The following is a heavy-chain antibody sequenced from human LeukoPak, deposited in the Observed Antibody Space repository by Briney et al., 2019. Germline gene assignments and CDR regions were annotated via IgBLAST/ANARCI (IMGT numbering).Heavy chain of an antibody. J-gene: IGHJ4*02. V-gene: IGHV3-30*02. CDR3: AKPVPGSY. CDR2: IWYGGSNY. D-gene: IGHD3-10*01. CDR1: GFTFSSYG. Sequence: GGSLRLSCAASGFTFSSYGMHWVRQAPGKGLEWVAVIWYGGSNYYYADSVKGRFTISRDNSKNTLYLQMNSLRAEDTAVYYCAKPVPGSYWGQGTLVTVSS.